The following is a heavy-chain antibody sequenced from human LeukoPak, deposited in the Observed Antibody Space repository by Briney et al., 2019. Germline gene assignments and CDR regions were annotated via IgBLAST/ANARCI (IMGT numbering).Heavy chain of an antibody. Sequence: PGGSLRLSCAASGFTFSTYSMNWVRQAPGRGLEWVSSISSSSAYIYCADSEKGRFTISRDNAKNSLYLQMNSLRVEDTAVYYCARGPRNSSSYQHFQHWGQGTLVTVSS. V-gene: IGHV3-21*01. CDR2: ISSSSAYI. CDR1: GFTFSTYS. J-gene: IGHJ1*01. D-gene: IGHD6-13*01. CDR3: ARGPRNSSSYQHFQH.